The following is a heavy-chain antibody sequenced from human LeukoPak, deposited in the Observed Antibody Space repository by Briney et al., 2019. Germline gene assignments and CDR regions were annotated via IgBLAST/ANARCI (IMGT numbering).Heavy chain of an antibody. CDR2: TFYRSKWYN. D-gene: IGHD2-15*01. J-gene: IGHJ4*02. V-gene: IGHV6-1*01. CDR3: ARDGWPAFDF. Sequence: SQTLSLTCAISGDSVSSNTAAWNWIRQSPSRGLEWLGRTFYRSKWYNDYAVSVRSRITINPDTSKNQFSLQLNSVTPEGTAVYYCARDGWPAFDFWGQGTLVTVSS. CDR1: GDSVSSNTAA.